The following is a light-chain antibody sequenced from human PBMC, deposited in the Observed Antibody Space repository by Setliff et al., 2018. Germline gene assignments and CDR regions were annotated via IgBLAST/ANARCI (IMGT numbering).Light chain of an antibody. J-gene: IGLJ1*01. CDR3: SSYSSRTTLDV. CDR2: DVS. V-gene: IGLV2-14*03. CDR1: TSDIGAYNY. Sequence: QSALAQPASVSGSPGQSITISCTGSTSDIGAYNYVAWYQQHPGKAPKLMIYDVSVRPSGVSSRFSGSKSGNTASLTISGLQAEDEADYYCSSYSSRTTLDVFGTGTKGTV.